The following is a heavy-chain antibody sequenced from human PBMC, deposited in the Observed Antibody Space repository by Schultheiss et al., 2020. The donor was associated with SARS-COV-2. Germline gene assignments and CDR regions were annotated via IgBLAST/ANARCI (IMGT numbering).Heavy chain of an antibody. J-gene: IGHJ4*02. Sequence: SETLSLTCTVSGGSISSSSYYWSWIRQPPGKGLEWIGYIYYSGSTNYNPSLKSRVTMSVDTSKNQFSLKLSSVTAADTAVYYCARDQDYYDSSGYYWGQGTLVTVSS. CDR3: ARDQDYYDSSGYY. V-gene: IGHV4-61*01. CDR2: IYYSGST. CDR1: GGSISSSSYY. D-gene: IGHD3-22*01.